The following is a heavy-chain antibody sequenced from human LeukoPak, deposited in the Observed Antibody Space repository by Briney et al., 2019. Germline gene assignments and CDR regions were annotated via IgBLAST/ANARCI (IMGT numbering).Heavy chain of an antibody. D-gene: IGHD1-26*01. CDR2: ITPKNGDT. Sequence: ASVKVSCKASGYTFTDYSIHWVRQAPGQGLEWMGWITPKNGDTSYTQKFQGRVTMTRDTSISTAHMELSRLTSDDTAVYYCAREIVHSGGDCWGQGTLVIVST. CDR3: AREIVHSGGDC. J-gene: IGHJ4*02. V-gene: IGHV1-2*02. CDR1: GYTFTDYS.